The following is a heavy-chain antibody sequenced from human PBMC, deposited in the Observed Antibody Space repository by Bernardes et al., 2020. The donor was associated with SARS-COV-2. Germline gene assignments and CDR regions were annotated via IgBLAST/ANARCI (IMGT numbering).Heavy chain of an antibody. Sequence: GGSLRLSWEGEGGKRSRDEMNWVRQAPGKGLEWVSYISSSGSTIYYADSVKGRFTISRDNAKNSLYLQMNSLRAEDTAVYYCARPYSGSYYMSDAFDIWGQGTMVTVSS. J-gene: IGHJ3*02. CDR2: ISSSGSTI. V-gene: IGHV3-48*03. CDR3: ARPYSGSYYMSDAFDI. CDR1: GGKRSRDE. D-gene: IGHD1-26*01.